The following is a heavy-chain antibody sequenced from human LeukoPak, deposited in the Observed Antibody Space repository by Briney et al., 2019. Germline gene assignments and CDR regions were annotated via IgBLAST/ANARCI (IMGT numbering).Heavy chain of an antibody. D-gene: IGHD4-23*01. J-gene: IGHJ4*02. Sequence: SVKVSCKASGGTFSSYAISWVRQAPGQGLEWMGGIIPIFGTANYAQKFQGRVTITTDESTSTAYMELSSLRSEDTAVYYCARGFRITVVTPGYWGQGTLVTVSS. V-gene: IGHV1-69*05. CDR1: GGTFSSYA. CDR3: ARGFRITVVTPGY. CDR2: IIPIFGTA.